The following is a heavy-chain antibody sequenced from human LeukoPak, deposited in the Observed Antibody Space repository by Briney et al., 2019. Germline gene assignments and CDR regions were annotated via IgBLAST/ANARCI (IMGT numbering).Heavy chain of an antibody. Sequence: GASVKVSCKASGYTFTSYGISWVRQAPGQGLEWMGWISAYNGNTNYAQKLQGRVTMTTDTSTSTAYMELRSLRSDDTAVYYCARDYMVRGVTYFDYWGQGTLATVSS. J-gene: IGHJ4*02. CDR3: ARDYMVRGVTYFDY. CDR2: ISAYNGNT. V-gene: IGHV1-18*01. CDR1: GYTFTSYG. D-gene: IGHD3-10*01.